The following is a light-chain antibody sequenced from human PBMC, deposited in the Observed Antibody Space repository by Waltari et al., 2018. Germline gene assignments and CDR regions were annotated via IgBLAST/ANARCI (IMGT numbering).Light chain of an antibody. CDR2: GAP. CDR3: QQYGSSVMYT. CDR1: QSLSKKY. Sequence: VLTQSPGTLSLSPGERVTLSCRASQSLSKKYLAWYQQKPGQAPRPLIYGAPSRAACIPDRFSGSGSGTDFTLTISRLEPEDFAMYYCQQYGSSVMYTFGQGTKLEIK. J-gene: IGKJ2*01. V-gene: IGKV3-20*01.